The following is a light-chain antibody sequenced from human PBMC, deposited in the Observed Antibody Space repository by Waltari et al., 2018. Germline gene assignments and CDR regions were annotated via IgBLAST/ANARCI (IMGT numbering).Light chain of an antibody. CDR1: QSVSRA. J-gene: IGKJ1*01. CDR3: QHYVRLPVT. CDR2: GTS. V-gene: IGKV3-20*01. Sequence: IVLTQSPGTLSLSPGERATLSCRASQSVSRALAWYQQEPGQAPRLLIYGTSTRAAGIPDRFRGRGSGTDFSLTISRLEPEDFAVYYCQHYVRLPVTFGQGTKVEIK.